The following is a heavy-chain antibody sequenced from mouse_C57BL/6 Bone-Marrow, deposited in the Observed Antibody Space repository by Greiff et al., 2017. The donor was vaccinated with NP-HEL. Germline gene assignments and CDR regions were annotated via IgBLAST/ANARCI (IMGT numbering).Heavy chain of an antibody. CDR1: GYTFTDYY. CDR2: INPYNGGT. Sequence: EVQLQQSGPVLVKPGASVKMSCKASGYTFTDYYMNWVKQSHGKSLEWIGVINPYNGGTSYNQKFKGKATLTVDKSSSTAYMELNSLTSEDSAVYYCARRLRSFDYWGQGTTLTVSS. D-gene: IGHD1-1*01. J-gene: IGHJ2*01. CDR3: ARRLRSFDY. V-gene: IGHV1-19*01.